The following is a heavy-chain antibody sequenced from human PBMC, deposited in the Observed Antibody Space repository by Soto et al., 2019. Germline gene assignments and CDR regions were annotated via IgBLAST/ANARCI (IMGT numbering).Heavy chain of an antibody. D-gene: IGHD3-10*01. Sequence: PSVTLSLSCTINCSSICSRSSYWALTRQPPGKGLEWIGSIYYSGSTYYNPSLNSRVTISVDTSKNQFSLKLSSVTAADTAVYYCAISYYYGSGSYFFSSSDYYYYYGMDVWGQGTTVT. CDR3: AISYYYGSGSYFFSSSDYYYYYGMDV. J-gene: IGHJ6*02. CDR1: CSSICSRSSY. CDR2: IYYSGST. V-gene: IGHV4-39*01.